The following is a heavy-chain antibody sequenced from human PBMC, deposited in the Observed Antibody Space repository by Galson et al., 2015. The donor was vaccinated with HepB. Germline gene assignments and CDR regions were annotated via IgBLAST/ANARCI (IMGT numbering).Heavy chain of an antibody. CDR3: TSDAYCGGDCYPNPNWFDP. D-gene: IGHD2-21*02. J-gene: IGHJ5*02. CDR2: IRSKDNSYAT. CDR1: GFTFSGSA. Sequence: SLRPPCAACGFTFSGSAMHWARQASGKGLEWVGRIRSKDNSYATAYAASVKGRFTISRDDSKNPAYLQMNSLTTEDTAAYYCTSDAYCGGDCYPNPNWFDPWGQGTLVTVSS. V-gene: IGHV3-73*01.